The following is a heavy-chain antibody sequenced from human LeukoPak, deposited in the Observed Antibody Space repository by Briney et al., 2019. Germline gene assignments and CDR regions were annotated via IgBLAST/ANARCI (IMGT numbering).Heavy chain of an antibody. J-gene: IGHJ4*02. CDR1: GGSISSYD. Sequence: SETLSLTCTVSGGSISSYDWSWIRQPPGKGLEWIGEINHSGSTNYNPSLKSRVTISVDTSKNQFSLKLSSVTAADTAVYYCARGHRGYSHHKWGQGTLVTVSS. D-gene: IGHD5-18*01. CDR2: INHSGST. CDR3: ARGHRGYSHHK. V-gene: IGHV4-34*01.